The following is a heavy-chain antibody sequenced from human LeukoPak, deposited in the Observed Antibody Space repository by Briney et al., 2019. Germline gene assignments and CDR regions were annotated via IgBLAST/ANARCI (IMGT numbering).Heavy chain of an antibody. CDR3: ARPRGPTGPPWNI. V-gene: IGHV3-21*04. CDR1: GFTFDDYG. J-gene: IGHJ3*02. CDR2: MSSSGNYI. D-gene: IGHD3-10*01. Sequence: GGSLRLSCAASGFTFDDYGMSWVRQAPGKGLEWVSSMSSSGNYIYYADSVKGRFTISRDNAKNSLFLQMNSLTAEDTAVYYCARPRGPTGPPWNIWGQGTLVTVSS.